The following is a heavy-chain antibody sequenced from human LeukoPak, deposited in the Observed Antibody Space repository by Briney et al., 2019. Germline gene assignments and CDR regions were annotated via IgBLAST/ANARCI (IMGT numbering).Heavy chain of an antibody. Sequence: GGSLRLSCVASGFTFSSYGMSWVRQAPGKGLEWVSSTSGSGDDTYYADSVKGRFTLSRDDSKNTLYLQMNSLRADDTAVYYCAKKRSSGGATQFDYWGQGTLVTVSS. CDR1: GFTFSSYG. V-gene: IGHV3-23*01. D-gene: IGHD2-15*01. J-gene: IGHJ4*02. CDR3: AKKRSSGGATQFDY. CDR2: TSGSGDDT.